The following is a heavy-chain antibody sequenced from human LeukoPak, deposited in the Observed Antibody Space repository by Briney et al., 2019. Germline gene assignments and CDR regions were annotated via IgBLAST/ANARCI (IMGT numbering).Heavy chain of an antibody. CDR3: ASTVGGSSYYGMDV. CDR1: GGSISSSSYY. J-gene: IGHJ6*02. V-gene: IGHV4-39*01. D-gene: IGHD6-13*01. Sequence: SETLSLTCTVSGGSISSSSYYWGWIRQPPGKGLEWIGSIYYSGSTYYNPSLKSRVTISVDTSKNQFSLKLSSVTAADAAVYYCASTVGGSSYYGMDVWGQGTTVTVSS. CDR2: IYYSGST.